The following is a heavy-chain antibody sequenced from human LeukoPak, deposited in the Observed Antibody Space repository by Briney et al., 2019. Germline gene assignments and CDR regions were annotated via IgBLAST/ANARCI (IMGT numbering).Heavy chain of an antibody. Sequence: ASVKVSCKASGYTFTGYYMHWVRQAPGQGLEWMGWINPNSGGTNYAQKFQGWVTMTRDTSISTAYMELSRLRSEDTAVYYCARATSSKGSSGLYYYYGMDVWGQGTTVTVSS. D-gene: IGHD3-10*01. CDR2: INPNSGGT. CDR1: GYTFTGYY. V-gene: IGHV1-2*04. J-gene: IGHJ6*02. CDR3: ARATSSKGSSGLYYYYGMDV.